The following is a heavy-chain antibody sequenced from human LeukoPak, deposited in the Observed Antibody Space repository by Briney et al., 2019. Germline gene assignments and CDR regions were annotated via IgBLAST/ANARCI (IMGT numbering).Heavy chain of an antibody. CDR1: GGTFSSYA. V-gene: IGHV1-69*05. J-gene: IGHJ4*02. CDR3: ARDKRGDGYNLSY. D-gene: IGHD5-24*01. CDR2: IIPIFGTA. Sequence: SVKVSCKASGGTFSSYAISWVRQAPGQGLEWMGRIIPIFGTANYAQKFQGRVTITTDESTSTAYMELSSLRSEDTAVYYCARDKRGDGYNLSYWGQGTLVTVSS.